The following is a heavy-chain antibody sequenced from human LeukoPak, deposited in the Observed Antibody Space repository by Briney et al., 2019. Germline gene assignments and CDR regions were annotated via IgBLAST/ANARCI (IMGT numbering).Heavy chain of an antibody. CDR3: ARDGYSSSWPYYFDY. D-gene: IGHD6-13*01. CDR1: GFTLSSFS. V-gene: IGHV3-48*02. J-gene: IGHJ4*02. CDR2: ISGSTTTK. Sequence: PGGSLRLSCAASGFTLSSFSMNWVRQAPGKGLEWVSYISGSTTTKYYADSVKGRFTISRDNAKNSLYLQMNSLRDEDTAVYYCARDGYSSSWPYYFDYWGQGTLVTVSS.